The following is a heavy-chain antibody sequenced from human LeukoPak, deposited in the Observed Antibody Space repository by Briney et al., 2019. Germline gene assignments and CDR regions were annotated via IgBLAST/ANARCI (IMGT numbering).Heavy chain of an antibody. Sequence: SETLSLTCTVSGGSISSSSWSWIRQPPGRGLEFIGFIYYSGSTNYNPSLKSRLTISVDTSNNQFSLRLSSLTAADTAVYYCASGEFRHGLQVDYWGQGTLVAVSS. D-gene: IGHD3/OR15-3a*01. CDR1: GGSISSSS. CDR3: ASGEFRHGLQVDY. V-gene: IGHV4-59*12. J-gene: IGHJ4*02. CDR2: IYYSGST.